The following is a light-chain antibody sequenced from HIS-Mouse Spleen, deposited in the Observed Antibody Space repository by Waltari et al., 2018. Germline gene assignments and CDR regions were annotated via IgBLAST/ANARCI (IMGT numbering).Light chain of an antibody. CDR1: RSDVGVYNY. CDR3: SSYTSSSTWV. Sequence: QSALTHPASVSGTPGQSPTIPCTGPRSDVGVYNYVARYQQHPGKPPKLMIYEVSNRPSGVSNRFSGSKSGNTASLTISGLQAEDEADYYCSSYTSSSTWVFGGGTKLTVL. J-gene: IGLJ3*02. CDR2: EVS. V-gene: IGLV2-14*01.